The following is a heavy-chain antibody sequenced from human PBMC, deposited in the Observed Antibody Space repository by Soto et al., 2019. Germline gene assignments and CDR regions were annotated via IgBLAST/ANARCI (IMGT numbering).Heavy chain of an antibody. CDR1: GGTFSSYT. V-gene: IGHV1-69*02. CDR3: ARAHPEKGIAVAGPFNWFDP. Sequence: GASVKVSCKASGGTFSSYTISWVRQAPGQGLECLVMFFLILGIANYAQKFQGRVTITADKSTSTAYLELSSLRSEDTAVYYCARAHPEKGIAVAGPFNWFDPWGQGTLVTV. D-gene: IGHD6-19*01. CDR2: FFLILGIA. J-gene: IGHJ5*02.